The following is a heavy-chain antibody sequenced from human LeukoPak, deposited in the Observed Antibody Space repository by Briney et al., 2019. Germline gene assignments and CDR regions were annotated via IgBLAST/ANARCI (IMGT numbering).Heavy chain of an antibody. CDR2: ISSSGSTI. V-gene: IGHV3-11*01. CDR1: GFTFSDYY. CDR3: ARDRYYDSSGYYGP. Sequence: KAGGSLRLSCAASGFTFSDYYMSWSRQAPGKGLEWVSYISSSGSTIYYADSVKGRFIISRDNAKNSLYLQMNSLRAEDTAVYYCARDRYYDSSGYYGPWGQGTLVTVSS. J-gene: IGHJ5*02. D-gene: IGHD3-22*01.